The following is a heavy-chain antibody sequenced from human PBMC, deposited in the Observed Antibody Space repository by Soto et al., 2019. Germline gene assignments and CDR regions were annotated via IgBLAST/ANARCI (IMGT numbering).Heavy chain of an antibody. CDR2: ISGSGDGT. CDR1: GFTVSSHA. Sequence: EVQLLESGGGVVSRGGSLRLSCAASGFTVSSHAMSWVRQAPGKGLEWVSSISGSGDGTYYGDSVKGRFTISRDSSSSTLYLEMKNLRGEDTAVYFCTRSRRSILMVYGFGGMDVWGQGTTVTVSS. D-gene: IGHD2-8*01. V-gene: IGHV3-23*01. J-gene: IGHJ6*02. CDR3: TRSRRSILMVYGFGGMDV.